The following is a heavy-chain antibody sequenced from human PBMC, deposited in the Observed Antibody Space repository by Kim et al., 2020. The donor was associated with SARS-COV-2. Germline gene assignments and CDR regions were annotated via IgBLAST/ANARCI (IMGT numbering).Heavy chain of an antibody. D-gene: IGHD6-19*01. Sequence: SETLSLTCTVSGGSISSSSYYWGWIRQPPGKGLEWIGSIYYSGSTYYNPSLKSRVTISVDTSKNQFSLKLSSVTAADTAVYYCARSHSSGWYQEPVVAFDIWGQGTMVTVSS. CDR2: IYYSGST. V-gene: IGHV4-39*01. CDR1: GGSISSSSYY. CDR3: ARSHSSGWYQEPVVAFDI. J-gene: IGHJ3*02.